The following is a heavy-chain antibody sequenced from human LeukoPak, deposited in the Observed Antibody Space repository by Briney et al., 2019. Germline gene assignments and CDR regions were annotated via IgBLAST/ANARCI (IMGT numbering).Heavy chain of an antibody. CDR1: GGSISSYY. D-gene: IGHD3-16*01. CDR2: IYYSGST. CDR3: ARDEWGDYFDI. V-gene: IGHV4-59*01. Sequence: PSETLSLTCTVSGGSISSYYWSWIRQPPGKGLEWIGYIYYSGSTNYNPSLKSRVTISVDTSKNQFSLKLSSVTAADTAVYYCARDEWGDYFDIWGQGTMVTVSS. J-gene: IGHJ3*02.